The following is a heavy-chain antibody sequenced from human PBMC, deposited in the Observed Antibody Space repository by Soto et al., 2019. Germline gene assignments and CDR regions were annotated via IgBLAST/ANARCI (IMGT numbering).Heavy chain of an antibody. CDR3: ARGRGGLVRFDY. V-gene: IGHV4-34*01. CDR1: GGSFSGYY. J-gene: IGHJ4*02. CDR2: INHSGST. D-gene: IGHD3-9*01. Sequence: QVQLQQWGAGLLKPSETLSLTCAVYGGSFSGYYWSWIRQPPGKGLEWIGEINHSGSTNYNPSLKSRVTTSVDTSKNQFSLKLSSVTAADTAVYYCARGRGGLVRFDYWGQGTLVTVSS.